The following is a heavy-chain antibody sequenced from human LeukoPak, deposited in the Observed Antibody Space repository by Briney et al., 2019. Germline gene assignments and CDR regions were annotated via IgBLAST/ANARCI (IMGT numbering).Heavy chain of an antibody. CDR3: ARSGGRDGYNFDY. D-gene: IGHD5-24*01. CDR2: ISYSGST. V-gene: IGHV4-59*01. J-gene: IGHJ4*02. CDR1: GASISSYY. Sequence: SETLSLTCAVSGASISSYYWSWIRQPPGKGLEWIGYISYSGSTNYNPSLKSRVTISVDTSKNQFSLKLSSVTAADTAVYYCARSGGRDGYNFDYWGQGTLVTVSS.